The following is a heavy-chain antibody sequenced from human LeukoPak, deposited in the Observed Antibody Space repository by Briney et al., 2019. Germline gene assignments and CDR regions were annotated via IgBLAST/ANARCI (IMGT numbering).Heavy chain of an antibody. CDR1: GVTLRNYA. CDR2: ISGDGEST. CDR3: AKDRDCSSTGCYVFAN. J-gene: IGHJ4*02. V-gene: IGHV3-23*01. Sequence: PGGSLRLSCAASGVTLRNYAMTWIGHAPGKGLQWVSVISGDGESTYYADSVRGRFTISRDNSKNTMYLQMNNLRAEDTAIYYCAKDRDCSSTGCYVFANWGQGTLVTVSS. D-gene: IGHD2-2*01.